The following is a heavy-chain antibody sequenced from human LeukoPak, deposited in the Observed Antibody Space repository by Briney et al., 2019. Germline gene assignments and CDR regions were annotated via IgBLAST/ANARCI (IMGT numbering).Heavy chain of an antibody. V-gene: IGHV1-69*05. Sequence: EASVKVSYKASGDTFSSYAIRWVRQAPGQGLEWMGGIIPIFGTANYAQKFQGRVTITTDESTSTAYMELSSLRSEDTAVYYCASGYSYARRYDYWGQGTLVTVSS. J-gene: IGHJ4*02. D-gene: IGHD5-18*01. CDR3: ASGYSYARRYDY. CDR1: GDTFSSYA. CDR2: IIPIFGTA.